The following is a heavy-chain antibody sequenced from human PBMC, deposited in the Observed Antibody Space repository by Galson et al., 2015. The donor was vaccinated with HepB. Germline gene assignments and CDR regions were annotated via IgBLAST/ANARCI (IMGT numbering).Heavy chain of an antibody. CDR2: ISYDGSNK. CDR1: GFTFSSYA. D-gene: IGHD3-9*01. Sequence: SLRLSCAASGFTFSSYAMHWVRQAPGKGLEWVAVISYDGSNKYYADSVKGRFTISRDNSKNTLYLQMNSLRAEDTAVYYCARVETYYDILTGYYDYWGQGTLVTVSS. V-gene: IGHV3-30-3*01. J-gene: IGHJ4*02. CDR3: ARVETYYDILTGYYDY.